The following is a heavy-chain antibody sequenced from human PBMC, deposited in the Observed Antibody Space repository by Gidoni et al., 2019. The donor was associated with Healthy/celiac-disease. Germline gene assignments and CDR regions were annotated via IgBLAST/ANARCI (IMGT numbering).Heavy chain of an antibody. CDR2: SNPNSG. Sequence: QLQLVQSGADVKKPGASVQVSCKASGYTFTGYYMHWVRQAPGQGLEWMGRSNPNSGDTAISTAYMELSRLRSDDTAVYDCARAKLRYFDWSSGAPYYYGMDVWGKGTTVTVSS. V-gene: IGHV1-2*06. D-gene: IGHD3-9*01. CDR3: ARAKLRYFDWSSGAPYYYGMDV. J-gene: IGHJ6*04. CDR1: GYTFTGYY.